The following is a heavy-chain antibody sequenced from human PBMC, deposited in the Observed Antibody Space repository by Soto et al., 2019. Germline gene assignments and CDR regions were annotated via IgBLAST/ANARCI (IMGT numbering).Heavy chain of an antibody. Sequence: QVQLVQSGAAVKKPCASVQVSCKDSGYDFSRYGIIWVRQAPGQGLEWMGWSSASNGNRDYAQQFQGRVTMTSDTSRTTASMDLRSMRSDDTAVYYCVIEPQRNDYGGQGTLVNVSS. CDR2: SSASNGNR. V-gene: IGHV1-18*04. CDR1: GYDFSRYG. J-gene: IGHJ4*02. D-gene: IGHD2-2*01. CDR3: VIEPQRNDY.